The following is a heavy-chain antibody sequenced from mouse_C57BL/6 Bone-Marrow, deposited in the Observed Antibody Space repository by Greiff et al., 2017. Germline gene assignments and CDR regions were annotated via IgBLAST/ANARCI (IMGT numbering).Heavy chain of an antibody. J-gene: IGHJ1*03. CDR2: IDPEDGDT. CDR3: AAHRWLLVYCDV. Sequence: VQLKESGAELVKPGASVKLSCTASGFNIKDYYMHWVKQRPEQGLEWIGRIDPEDGDTNYAPKFPGQATITADTSSNTASLPLSSLTAENTAVDDCAAHRWLLVYCDVWGTGTTVTVSS. D-gene: IGHD2-3*01. CDR1: GFNIKDYY. V-gene: IGHV14-2*01.